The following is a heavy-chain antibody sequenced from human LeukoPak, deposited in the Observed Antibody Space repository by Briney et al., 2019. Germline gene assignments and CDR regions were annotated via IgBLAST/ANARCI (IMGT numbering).Heavy chain of an antibody. CDR1: GFTFSSYG. D-gene: IGHD5-12*01. Sequence: GGSLRLSCAASGFTFSSYGMQWFRQAPDKGLERVSAISNDGSNKYDADSVKGRFTISRDNSKNTLYLQMNSLRAEDTAVYYCAKVDIVATIDAGRLVDYWGQGTLVTVSS. J-gene: IGHJ4*02. CDR2: ISNDGSNK. CDR3: AKVDIVATIDAGRLVDY. V-gene: IGHV3-30*18.